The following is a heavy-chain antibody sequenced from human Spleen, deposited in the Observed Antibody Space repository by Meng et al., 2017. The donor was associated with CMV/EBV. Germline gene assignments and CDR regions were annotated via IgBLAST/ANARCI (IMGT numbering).Heavy chain of an antibody. CDR3: ARDPSDPHGYYYYGMDV. J-gene: IGHJ6*02. V-gene: IGHV4-4*07. Sequence: SETLSLTCTVSGGSISSYYWSWIRQPAGKGLEWIGRIYTSGSTNYNPSLKSRVTMSVDTSKNQFSLKLSSVTAADTAVYYCARDPSDPHGYYYYGMDVWGQGTTVTVSS. CDR1: GGSISSYY. CDR2: IYTSGST.